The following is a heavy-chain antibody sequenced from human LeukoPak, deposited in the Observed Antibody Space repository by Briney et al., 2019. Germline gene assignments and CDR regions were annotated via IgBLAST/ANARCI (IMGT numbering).Heavy chain of an antibody. CDR1: GFTFSSYT. D-gene: IGHD4-17*01. CDR3: ARALPTVDRYWYFDL. CDR2: ISYDGSNK. J-gene: IGHJ2*01. Sequence: GGSLRLSCAASGFTFSSYTMNWVRQAPGKGLGWVALISYDGSNKFYADSVKGRFSIFRDKSKNTLYLQTNSLRAEDTAVYYCARALPTVDRYWYFDLWGRGTLVTVSS. V-gene: IGHV3-30-3*01.